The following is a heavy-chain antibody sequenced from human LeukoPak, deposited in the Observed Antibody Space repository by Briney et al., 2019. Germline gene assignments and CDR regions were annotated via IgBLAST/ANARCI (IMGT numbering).Heavy chain of an antibody. Sequence: DSVKVSCKASGYTFTSYGISWVRQAPGQGLEWMGWISAYNGNTNYAQKLQGRVTMTTDTSTSTAYMELRSLRSDDTAVYYCARVDRNTLLPSDWGQGTLVTVSS. CDR2: ISAYNGNT. J-gene: IGHJ4*02. CDR3: ARVDRNTLLPSD. CDR1: GYTFTSYG. V-gene: IGHV1-18*01. D-gene: IGHD5-12*01.